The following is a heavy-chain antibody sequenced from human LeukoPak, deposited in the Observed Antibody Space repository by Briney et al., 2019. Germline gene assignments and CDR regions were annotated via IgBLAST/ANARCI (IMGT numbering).Heavy chain of an antibody. CDR1: GFTFSSYA. V-gene: IGHV3-23*01. CDR2: ISGSGGST. J-gene: IGHJ3*02. D-gene: IGHD2-21*02. CDR3: AKGLAYCGGDCYEDAFDI. Sequence: GGSLRLSCAASGFTFSSYAMSWVRQAPGKGLEWVSAISGSGGSTYYADSVKGRFTISRDNSKNTLYLQMNSLRAEDTAVYYCAKGLAYCGGDCYEDAFDIWGQGTMVTVSS.